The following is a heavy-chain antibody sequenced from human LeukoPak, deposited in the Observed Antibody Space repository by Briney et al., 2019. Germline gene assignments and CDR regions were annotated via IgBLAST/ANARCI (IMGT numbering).Heavy chain of an antibody. CDR3: ARLTWDGLRGGSWNDY. CDR2: INHSGST. CDR1: GGSFSGYY. Sequence: SETLSLTCAVYGGSFSGYYWSWIRQPPGKGLEWIGEINHSGSTNYNPSLKSRVTISVDTSKNQFSLKLSSVTAADTAVYYCARLTWDGLRGGSWNDYWGQGTLVTVSS. J-gene: IGHJ4*02. V-gene: IGHV4-34*01. D-gene: IGHD1-26*01.